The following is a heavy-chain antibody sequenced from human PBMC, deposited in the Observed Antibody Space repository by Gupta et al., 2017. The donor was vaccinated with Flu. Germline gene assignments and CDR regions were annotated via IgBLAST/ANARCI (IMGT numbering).Heavy chain of an antibody. D-gene: IGHD3-22*01. Sequence: VFVQPGGSLSLACAASGFPLSSYVMSWVRQAPGKGLEWVSTISGSGSGTYYADSVKGRVTSSRDNSKNTLFLQMNSLRDEETAVYYCGLQTDYDASSGSMIYSHHWGQGTLVTVSS. CDR2: ISGSGSGT. J-gene: IGHJ5*02. CDR1: GFPLSSYV. V-gene: IGHV3-23*01. CDR3: GLQTDYDASSGSMIYSHH.